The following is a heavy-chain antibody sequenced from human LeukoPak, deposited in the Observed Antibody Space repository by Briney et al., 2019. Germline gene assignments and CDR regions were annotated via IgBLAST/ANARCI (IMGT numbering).Heavy chain of an antibody. V-gene: IGHV4-31*03. J-gene: IGHJ4*02. CDR2: IYYSGST. Sequence: SETLSLTCTVSGGSLSSGGYYWRWLRQHPGRGLEWIGYIYYSGSTYYNTSLKSRVTISVYTSKNQFSLKLSSVTAADTAVYYCARGHLGGFYSYGSHSFDYWGQGTLVTVPS. CDR3: ARGHLGGFYSYGSHSFDY. CDR1: GGSLSSGGYY. D-gene: IGHD5-18*01.